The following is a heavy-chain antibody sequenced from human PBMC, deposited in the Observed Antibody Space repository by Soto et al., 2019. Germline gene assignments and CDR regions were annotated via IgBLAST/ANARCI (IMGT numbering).Heavy chain of an antibody. J-gene: IGHJ4*02. D-gene: IGHD2-15*01. V-gene: IGHV3-74*01. CDR2: INSDGSST. Sequence: EVQLVESGGGLVQPGESLRLSCAASGFTCSSYWMHWVRQAPGKGLVWVSRINSDGSSTSYAGSVKGRFTISRDNAKNTLYLQMNTLRSEDTAVYYCVRTSMVVAAATREDYWGQGTLVTASS. CDR1: GFTCSSYW. CDR3: VRTSMVVAAATREDY.